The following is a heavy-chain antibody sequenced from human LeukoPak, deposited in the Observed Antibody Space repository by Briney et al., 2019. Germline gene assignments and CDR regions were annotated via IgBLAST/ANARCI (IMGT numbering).Heavy chain of an antibody. D-gene: IGHD6-19*01. Sequence: GGSLRLSCAASGFTFISYSMNWVRQAPGKGLEGVSSISSSSSYIYYADSVKGRFTISRDNAKNSLYLQMNSLRAEDTAVYYCARGRGSGWYYWFDPWGQGTLVTVSS. J-gene: IGHJ5*02. CDR2: ISSSSSYI. CDR1: GFTFISYS. V-gene: IGHV3-21*01. CDR3: ARGRGSGWYYWFDP.